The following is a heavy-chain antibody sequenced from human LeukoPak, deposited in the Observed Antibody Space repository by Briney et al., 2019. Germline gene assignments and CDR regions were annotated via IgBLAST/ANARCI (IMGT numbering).Heavy chain of an antibody. CDR3: ARDFTSGYYMYAFDI. CDR2: ISSSGSTI. J-gene: IGHJ3*02. Sequence: GGSLRLSCAASGFTFSSYEMNWVRQAPGKGLEGVSYISSSGSTIYYADSVKGRFTISRDNAKNSLYLQMNSLRAEDTAVYYCARDFTSGYYMYAFDIWGQGTMVTVSS. D-gene: IGHD3-3*01. V-gene: IGHV3-48*03. CDR1: GFTFSSYE.